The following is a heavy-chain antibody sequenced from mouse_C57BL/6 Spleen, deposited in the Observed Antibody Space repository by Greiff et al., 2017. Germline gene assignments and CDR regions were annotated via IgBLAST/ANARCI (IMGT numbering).Heavy chain of an antibody. CDR2: IYPGDGDT. CDR1: GYAFSSYW. J-gene: IGHJ2*01. CDR3: AREGGSSYYFDY. V-gene: IGHV1-80*01. Sequence: VQLQQSGAELVKPGASVKISCKASGYAFSSYWMNWVKQRPGKGLEWIGQIYPGDGDTNYNGKFKGKATLTADKSSSTAYMQLSSLTSEDSAVYFCAREGGSSYYFDYWGQGTTLTVSS. D-gene: IGHD1-1*01.